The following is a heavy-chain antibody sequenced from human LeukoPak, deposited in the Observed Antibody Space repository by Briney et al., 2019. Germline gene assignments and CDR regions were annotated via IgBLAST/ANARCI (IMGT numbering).Heavy chain of an antibody. CDR2: ISSSSSTL. V-gene: IGHV3-48*01. D-gene: IGHD3-3*01. Sequence: GGSLRLSCAASGFTFSSYSMNWVRQAPGKGLEWVSYISSSSSTLYYADSVKGRFTISRDNAKNSLYLQMNSLRAEDTAVYYCARDYDFWSGYPVYGMDVWGQGTTVTVSS. J-gene: IGHJ6*02. CDR3: ARDYDFWSGYPVYGMDV. CDR1: GFTFSSYS.